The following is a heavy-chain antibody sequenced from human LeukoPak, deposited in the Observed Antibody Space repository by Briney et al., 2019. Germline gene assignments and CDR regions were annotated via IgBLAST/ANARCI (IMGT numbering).Heavy chain of an antibody. J-gene: IGHJ4*02. V-gene: IGHV4-59*08. D-gene: IGHD3-10*01. Sequence: SETLPLTCTVSGGSINSYYWSWIRQPPGKGLEWIGYIYYSGSTNYNPSLKSRVTISIDTSKNQFSLKLTSVTAADTAVYYCVRHYGSGSYYFWGQGTLVTVSS. CDR2: IYYSGST. CDR1: GGSINSYY. CDR3: VRHYGSGSYYF.